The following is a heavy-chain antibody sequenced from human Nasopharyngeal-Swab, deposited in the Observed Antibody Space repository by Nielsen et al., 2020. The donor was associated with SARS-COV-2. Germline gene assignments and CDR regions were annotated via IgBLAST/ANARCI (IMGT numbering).Heavy chain of an antibody. CDR3: ARSVWAESSGWFPGWFDP. CDR2: IIPIFGTA. V-gene: IGHV1-69*01. Sequence: WVRQAPGQGLEWMGGIIPIFGTANYAQKFQGRVTITADESTSTAYMELSSLRSEDTAVYYCARSVWAESSGWFPGWFDPWGQGTLVIVSS. D-gene: IGHD6-19*01. J-gene: IGHJ5*02.